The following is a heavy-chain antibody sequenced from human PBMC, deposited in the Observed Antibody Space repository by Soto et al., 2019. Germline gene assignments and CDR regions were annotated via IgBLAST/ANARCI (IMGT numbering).Heavy chain of an antibody. CDR3: ARAWDSLALFDY. V-gene: IGHV1-3*01. J-gene: IGHJ4*02. D-gene: IGHD1-26*01. CDR2: INAGNGNT. CDR1: GYTFTTYG. Sequence: ASVKVSCKASGYTFTTYGITWVRQAPGQRLEWMGWINAGNGNTKYSQKFQGRVTITRDTSASTAYMELSSLRSEDTAVYYCARAWDSLALFDYWGQGTLVTVSS.